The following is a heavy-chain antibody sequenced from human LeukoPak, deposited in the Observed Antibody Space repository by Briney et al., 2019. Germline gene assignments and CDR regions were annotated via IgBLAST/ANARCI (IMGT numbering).Heavy chain of an antibody. J-gene: IGHJ6*03. CDR3: ARHPSVHSYYYYYYMDV. V-gene: IGHV1-18*01. CDR2: ISAYNGNT. CDR1: GYTFTSYG. Sequence: GASVKVSCEASGYTFTSYGISWVRQAPGQGLEWMGWISAYNGNTNYAQKLQGRVTMTTDTSTSTAYMELRSLRSDDTAVYYCARHPSVHSYYYYYYMDVWGKGTTVTVSS.